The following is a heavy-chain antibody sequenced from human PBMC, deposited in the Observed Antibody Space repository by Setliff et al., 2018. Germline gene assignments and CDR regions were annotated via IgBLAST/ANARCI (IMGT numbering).Heavy chain of an antibody. J-gene: IGHJ5*02. Sequence: GGSLRLSCAASGFTFSSYAMSWVRQAPGKGLEWVSAISGSGGSTYYADSAKGRFTISRDNSRNTLYLQMNSLRADDTAVYYCAKLPNSYYYDNNGRWFDPWGQGTLVTVSS. CDR1: GFTFSSYA. CDR3: AKLPNSYYYDNNGRWFDP. CDR2: ISGSGGST. D-gene: IGHD3-22*01. V-gene: IGHV3-23*01.